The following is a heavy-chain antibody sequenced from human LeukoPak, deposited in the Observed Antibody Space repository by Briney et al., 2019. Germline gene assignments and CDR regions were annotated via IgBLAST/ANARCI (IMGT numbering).Heavy chain of an antibody. J-gene: IGHJ6*03. CDR2: ISGSGSST. Sequence: GGSLRLSCAASGFTFSSYAMSWVRQAPGKGLEWVSPISGSGSSTYYADSVKGRFTISRDNSRNTLYLQMNSLRAEDTAVYYCAKHGANYYYYYMDVWGKGTTVTVSS. V-gene: IGHV3-23*01. CDR1: GFTFSSYA. D-gene: IGHD4/OR15-4a*01. CDR3: AKHGANYYYYYMDV.